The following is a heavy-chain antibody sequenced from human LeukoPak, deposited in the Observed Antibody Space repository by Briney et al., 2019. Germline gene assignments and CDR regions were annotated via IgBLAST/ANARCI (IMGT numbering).Heavy chain of an antibody. Sequence: VSVKVSCKASGYTFTSYDINWVRQATGQGLEWMGWMNPNSGNTGYAQKFQGRVTTTRNTSISTAYMELSSLRSEDTAVYYCASTNYGYSSEGLWFGPWGQGTLVTVSS. CDR2: MNPNSGNT. CDR1: GYTFTSYD. D-gene: IGHD6-25*01. V-gene: IGHV1-8*01. J-gene: IGHJ5*02. CDR3: ASTNYGYSSEGLWFGP.